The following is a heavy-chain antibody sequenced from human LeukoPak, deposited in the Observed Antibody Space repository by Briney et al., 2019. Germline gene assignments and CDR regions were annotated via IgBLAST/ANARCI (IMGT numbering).Heavy chain of an antibody. J-gene: IGHJ4*02. D-gene: IGHD3-3*01. V-gene: IGHV1-69*01. CDR3: ARSGGGLSADHDFDY. CDR1: GGTFSSYA. CDR2: IIPIFGTA. Sequence: SVNVSCKASGGTFSSYAISWVRQAPGQGLEWMGGIIPIFGTANYAQKFQGRVTITADESTSTAYMELSSLRSEDTAVYYCARSGGGLSADHDFDYWGQGTLVTVSS.